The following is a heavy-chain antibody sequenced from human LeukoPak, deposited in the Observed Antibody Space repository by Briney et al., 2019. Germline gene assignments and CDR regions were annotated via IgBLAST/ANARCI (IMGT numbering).Heavy chain of an antibody. D-gene: IGHD2-2*01. J-gene: IGHJ4*02. CDR2: GSPRGGST. Sequence: QPGAFLILSCAASGITFSNYAMSCVRHAPGKVLQWVSAGSPRGGSTSYADSVKGRFTISRDNSKNTLYLQVNSLRAEDTAVYYCAKKAQDIVVVPAAKSFDYWGQGTLVTVSS. CDR3: AKKAQDIVVVPAAKSFDY. CDR1: GITFSNYA. V-gene: IGHV3-23*01.